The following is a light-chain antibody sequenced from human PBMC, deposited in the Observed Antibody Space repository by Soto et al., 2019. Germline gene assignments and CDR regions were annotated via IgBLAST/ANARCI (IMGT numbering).Light chain of an antibody. CDR2: AAS. CDR1: QGISSY. V-gene: IGKV1-8*01. Sequence: AIRMTQSPSSLSAYTGDRVTITCRASQGISSYLAWYQQKPGKAPKLLIYAASTLQSGVPSRFSGSGSGTDFTLTISCLQSEDFATYYCQQYDSYWTFCQGTKVDIK. CDR3: QQYDSYWT. J-gene: IGKJ1*01.